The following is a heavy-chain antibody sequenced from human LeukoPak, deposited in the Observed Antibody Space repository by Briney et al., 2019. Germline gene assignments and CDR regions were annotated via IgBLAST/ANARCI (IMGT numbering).Heavy chain of an antibody. CDR2: ISGSGGST. D-gene: IGHD3-9*01. CDR3: AKDAAPPYYDIWTGYYTAVGGLFDY. CDR1: GFTFSSYA. V-gene: IGHV3-23*01. Sequence: GGSLRLSCAASGFTFSSYAMSWVRQAPGKGLEWVSAISGSGGSTYYADSVKGRFTISRDNSKNTLYLQMNSLRAEDTAVYYCAKDAAPPYYDIWTGYYTAVGGLFDYWGQGTLVTVSS. J-gene: IGHJ4*02.